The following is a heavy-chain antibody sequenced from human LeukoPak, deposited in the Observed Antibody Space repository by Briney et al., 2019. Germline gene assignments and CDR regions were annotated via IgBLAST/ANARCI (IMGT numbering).Heavy chain of an antibody. CDR3: ARDQENGDVMNYYYYYGMDV. Sequence: GGSLRLSCAASGFTFSSYSMNWVRQAPGKGLEWVSSISSSSSYIYYADSVKGRFTISRDNAKNSLYLQMNSLRAEDTAVYYCARDQENGDVMNYYYYYGMDVWGQGTTVTVSS. J-gene: IGHJ6*02. V-gene: IGHV3-21*01. CDR2: ISSSSSYI. CDR1: GFTFSSYS. D-gene: IGHD4-17*01.